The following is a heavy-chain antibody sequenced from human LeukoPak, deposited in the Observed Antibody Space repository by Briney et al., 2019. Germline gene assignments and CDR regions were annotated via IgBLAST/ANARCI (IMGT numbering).Heavy chain of an antibody. Sequence: ASVKVSCKASGYTFTSSGISWVRQAPGQGLEWMGWITPYNGHTNHAQKLQGRVTMTPDTSTSTVYMELRSLRSDDTAVYYCEIYNGDYVAFDIWGQGTMVTVSS. CDR1: GYTFTSSG. J-gene: IGHJ3*02. CDR2: ITPYNGHT. V-gene: IGHV1-18*01. D-gene: IGHD4-17*01. CDR3: EIYNGDYVAFDI.